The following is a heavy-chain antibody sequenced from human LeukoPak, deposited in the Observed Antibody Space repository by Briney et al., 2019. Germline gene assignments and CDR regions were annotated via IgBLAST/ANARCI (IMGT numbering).Heavy chain of an antibody. CDR2: IYHSGST. Sequence: PSETLSLTCTVSGGSISSSSYYWGWIRQPPGKGLEWIGSIYHSGSTYYNPSLKSRVTISVDTSKNHFSLRLSSVTAADTAVYYCASALGELKGIDYWGQGTLVTVSS. CDR1: GGSISSSSYY. V-gene: IGHV4-39*02. J-gene: IGHJ4*02. CDR3: ASALGELKGIDY. D-gene: IGHD3-16*01.